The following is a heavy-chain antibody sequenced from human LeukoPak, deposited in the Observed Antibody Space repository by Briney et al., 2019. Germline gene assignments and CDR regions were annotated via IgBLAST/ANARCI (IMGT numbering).Heavy chain of an antibody. Sequence: GESLSLSCAASGFTFSSYTFNWIRQAPGKGLEWVSSISSTRSYVYYADSVKGRFTISSDNAKNSLYLQMNGLRAEDTAVYYCARDLAAAGPPTFDHWGQGTLVTVSS. J-gene: IGHJ4*02. V-gene: IGHV3-21*01. CDR2: ISSTRSYV. CDR1: GFTFSSYT. CDR3: ARDLAAAGPPTFDH. D-gene: IGHD6-13*01.